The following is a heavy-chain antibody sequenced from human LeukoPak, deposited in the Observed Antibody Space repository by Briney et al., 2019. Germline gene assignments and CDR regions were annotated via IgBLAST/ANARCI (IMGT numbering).Heavy chain of an antibody. CDR1: EFTFSSYA. J-gene: IGHJ3*02. V-gene: IGHV3-23*01. Sequence: GGSLRLSCAASEFTFSSYAMSWVRQAPGKGLEWVSAISGSGGSTYYADSVKGRFTISRDNSKNTLYLQMNSLRAEDTAVYYCAKDGQYSSSWHDAFDIWGQGTMVTVSS. D-gene: IGHD6-13*01. CDR3: AKDGQYSSSWHDAFDI. CDR2: ISGSGGST.